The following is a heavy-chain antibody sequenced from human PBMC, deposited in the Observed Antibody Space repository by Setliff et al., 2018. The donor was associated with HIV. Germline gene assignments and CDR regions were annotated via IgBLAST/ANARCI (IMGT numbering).Heavy chain of an antibody. D-gene: IGHD3-22*01. CDR3: TRQQYYYESSGPATSILGDT. V-gene: IGHV3-15*01. J-gene: IGHJ4*03. CDR1: GFTFANAY. Sequence: PGGSLRLSCAASGFTFANAYMSWVRQAPGKGLEWVGRIKTKTDGGTKDYAAPVTGRFSISRDDSKNKLYLQMNSLKTEDTDVYFFTRQQYYYESSGPATSILGDTWGQGTVVTVSS. CDR2: IKTKTDGGTK.